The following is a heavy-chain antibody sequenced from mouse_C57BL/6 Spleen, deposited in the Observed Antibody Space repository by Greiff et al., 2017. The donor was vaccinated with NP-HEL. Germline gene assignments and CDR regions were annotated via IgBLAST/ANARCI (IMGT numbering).Heavy chain of an antibody. V-gene: IGHV1-53*01. CDR2: INPSNGGT. J-gene: IGHJ4*01. D-gene: IGHD2-3*01. Sequence: VKLKQPGTELVKPGASVKLSCKASGYTFTSYWMHWVKQRPGQGLEWIGNINPSNGGTNYNEKFKSKATLTVDKSSSTAYMQLSSLTSEDSAVYYCARWLLGDSYAMDYWGQGTSVTVSS. CDR3: ARWLLGDSYAMDY. CDR1: GYTFTSYW.